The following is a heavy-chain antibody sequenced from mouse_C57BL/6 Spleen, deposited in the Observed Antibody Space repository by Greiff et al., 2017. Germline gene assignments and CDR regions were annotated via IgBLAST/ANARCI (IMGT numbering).Heavy chain of an antibody. CDR1: GYTFTSYW. CDR3: ARDITTVPELYYFDY. CDR2: IDPSDSET. Sequence: QVQLQQPGAELVRPGSSVKLSCKASGYTFTSYWMHWVKQRPIQGLEWIGNIDPSDSETHYNQKFKDKATLTVDKSSSTAYMQLSSLTSEDSAVYYCARDITTVPELYYFDYWGQGTTLTVSS. D-gene: IGHD1-1*01. J-gene: IGHJ2*01. V-gene: IGHV1-52*01.